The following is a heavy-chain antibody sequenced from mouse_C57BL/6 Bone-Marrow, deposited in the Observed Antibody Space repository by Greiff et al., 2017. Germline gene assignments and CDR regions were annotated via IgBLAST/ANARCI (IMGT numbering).Heavy chain of an antibody. CDR3: AIWSPFAY. Sequence: EVQLVESGGGLVKPGGSLKLSCAASGFTFSDYGMHWVRQAPEQGLEWVAYISSGSSTIYYADTVKGRFTISRDNAKTTLFLQMTRLRSEDTAMYYCAIWSPFAYWGQGTLVTVSA. J-gene: IGHJ3*01. D-gene: IGHD1-1*02. V-gene: IGHV5-17*01. CDR1: GFTFSDYG. CDR2: ISSGSSTI.